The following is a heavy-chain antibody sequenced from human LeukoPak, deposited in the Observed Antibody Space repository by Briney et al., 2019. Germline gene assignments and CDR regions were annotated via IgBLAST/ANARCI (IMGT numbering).Heavy chain of an antibody. D-gene: IGHD3-10*01. J-gene: IGHJ5*02. V-gene: IGHV3-30-3*01. CDR1: GFTFSSYA. CDR3: ARGLAPEGMVRGAGWFDP. Sequence: PGRSLRLSCAASGFTFSSYAMHWVRQAPGKGLEWVAVISYDGSNKYYADSVKGRFTISRDNSKNTLYLQMNSLRAEDTAVYYCARGLAPEGMVRGAGWFDPWGQGTLVTVSS. CDR2: ISYDGSNK.